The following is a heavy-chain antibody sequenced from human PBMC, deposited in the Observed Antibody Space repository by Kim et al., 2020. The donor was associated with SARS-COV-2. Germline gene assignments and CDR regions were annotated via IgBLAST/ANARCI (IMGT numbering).Heavy chain of an antibody. CDR3: ARHNEVVGSVYA. V-gene: IGHV4-39*01. J-gene: IGHJ5*02. CDR1: GDSVSVNYY. Sequence: SETLSLTCSVSGDSVSVNYYWGWIRQSPGRGLEWVGSRYTTGSPYYNPSLRSRVTISADTSKNQFSLQLSSVTAADTAVYYGARHNEVVGSVYAWGQGTL. D-gene: IGHD2-15*01. CDR2: RYTTGSP.